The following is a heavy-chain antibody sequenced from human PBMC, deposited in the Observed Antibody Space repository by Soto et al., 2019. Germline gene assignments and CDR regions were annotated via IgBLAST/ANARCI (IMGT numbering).Heavy chain of an antibody. CDR2: MLYSGLT. Sequence: NPSETLSLTCSVSGYSVSSSDYYWAWIRQPPGKGLEWIGSMLYSGLTYYNPSLKSRVTLSVDTSKNQFSVRLNSVTASDTAVYYCARGVGFGYYYYHMDLWGQGTTVTVSS. J-gene: IGHJ6*02. CDR3: ARGVGFGYYYYHMDL. D-gene: IGHD3-10*01. V-gene: IGHV4-39*01. CDR1: GYSVSSSDYY.